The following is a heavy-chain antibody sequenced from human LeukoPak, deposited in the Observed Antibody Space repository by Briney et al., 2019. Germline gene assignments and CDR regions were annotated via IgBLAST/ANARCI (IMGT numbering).Heavy chain of an antibody. J-gene: IGHJ5*02. V-gene: IGHV1-18*01. Sequence: ASVKVSCKASGYTLTSYGISWVRQAPGQGLEWMGWISAYNGNTNYAQKLQGRVTMTTDTSTSTAYMELRSLGSDDTAVYYCARVSNYYDFWSGYYRVKDWFDPWGQGTLVTVSS. CDR2: ISAYNGNT. CDR1: GYTLTSYG. D-gene: IGHD3-3*01. CDR3: ARVSNYYDFWSGYYRVKDWFDP.